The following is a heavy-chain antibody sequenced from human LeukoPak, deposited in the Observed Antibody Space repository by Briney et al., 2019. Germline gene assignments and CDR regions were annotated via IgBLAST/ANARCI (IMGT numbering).Heavy chain of an antibody. V-gene: IGHV4-61*02. CDR2: IYTSGST. D-gene: IGHD2-21*01. J-gene: IGHJ4*02. CDR1: GGSISSGSYY. Sequence: PSETLSLTCTVSGGSISSGSYYWSWIRQPAGKGLEWIGRIYTSGSTNYNPSLKSRVTISVDTSKNQFSLKLSSVTAADTAVYYCAREGYYSSDYWGQGTLVTVSS. CDR3: AREGYYSSDY.